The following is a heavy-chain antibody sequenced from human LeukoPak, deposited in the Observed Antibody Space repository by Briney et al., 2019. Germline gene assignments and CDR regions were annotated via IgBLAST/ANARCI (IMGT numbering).Heavy chain of an antibody. V-gene: IGHV4-61*05. J-gene: IGHJ2*01. D-gene: IGHD1-14*01. Sequence: KPSETLSLTCTVSGGSISSSSHYWVWIRQPPGKGLEWIGYIYYSGSTNYNPSLKSRVTISVDTSKNQFSLKLSSVTAADTAVYYCARVGIGIPEGLDGVYWYFDLWGRGTLVTVSS. CDR2: IYYSGST. CDR3: ARVGIGIPEGLDGVYWYFDL. CDR1: GGSISSSSHY.